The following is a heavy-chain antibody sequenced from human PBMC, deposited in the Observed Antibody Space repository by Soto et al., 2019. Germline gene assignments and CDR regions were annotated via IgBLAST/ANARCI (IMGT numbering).Heavy chain of an antibody. CDR3: AKDAIGHQALY. J-gene: IGHJ4*02. CDR2: ISYDGSNK. Sequence: PGGSLRLSCAASGFTFSSYGMHWVRQAPGKGLEWVAVISYDGSNKYYADSVKGRFTISRDNSKNTLYLQMNSLRAEDTAVYYCAKDAIGHQALYWGQGTLVTVSS. D-gene: IGHD2-2*01. CDR1: GFTFSSYG. V-gene: IGHV3-30*18.